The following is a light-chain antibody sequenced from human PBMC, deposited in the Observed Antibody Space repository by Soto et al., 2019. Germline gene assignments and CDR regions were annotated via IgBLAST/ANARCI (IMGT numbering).Light chain of an antibody. CDR1: QSVSSSD. J-gene: IGKJ1*01. CDR3: QQYGTSPPGT. CDR2: GAS. Sequence: IVLTQSPGTLSLSPGERATLSCRSSQSVSSSDLAWYQQKPGQAPRLLIYGASSRATGIPDRFSGSGSGTDFTRNISRLEPGEFAVYYCQQYGTSPPGTFGQGTKVEIK. V-gene: IGKV3-20*01.